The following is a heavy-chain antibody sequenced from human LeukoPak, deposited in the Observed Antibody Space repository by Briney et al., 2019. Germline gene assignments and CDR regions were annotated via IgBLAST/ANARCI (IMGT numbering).Heavy chain of an antibody. J-gene: IGHJ4*02. CDR3: AKEGTISRNYYFDY. D-gene: IGHD1-14*01. CDR1: GLSCSCYS. V-gene: IGHV3-23*01. Sequence: GGSLRLSCAVSGLSCSCYSMTWVRQAPGKGLHWVSHISASGRSTNYADSVKGRFTISRDNSKNTVYLQMNSLRAEDTAVYYCAKEGTISRNYYFDYWGQGALVTVSS. CDR2: ISASGRST.